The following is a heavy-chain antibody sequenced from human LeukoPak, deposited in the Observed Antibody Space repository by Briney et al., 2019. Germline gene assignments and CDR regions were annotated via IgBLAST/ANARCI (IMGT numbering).Heavy chain of an antibody. V-gene: IGHV3-7*01. CDR1: GFTFSTYW. CDR2: IKEDGSEK. CDR3: AKPIMGGAFDI. J-gene: IGHJ3*02. Sequence: GGSLRLSCAASGFTFSTYWMTWVRQAPGKGLEWVANIKEDGSEKYYVDSVKGRFTISRGNAKNSLYLQMNGVRAEDTAVYYYAKPIMGGAFDIWGQGTMVTVSS. D-gene: IGHD2-8*01.